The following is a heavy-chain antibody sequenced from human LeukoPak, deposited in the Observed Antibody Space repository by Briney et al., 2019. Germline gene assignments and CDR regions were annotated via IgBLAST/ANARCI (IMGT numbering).Heavy chain of an antibody. Sequence: PGGSLRLSCAASGFSFSGYWMHWVRQAPGKGLVWISYINGDGSTTNHADFAEGRFTISRDNAKNTLYLQMNSLRVEDTAVYYCVRGGLMGATDCWGQGTLVTVSS. CDR3: VRGGLMGATDC. CDR1: GFSFSGYW. J-gene: IGHJ4*02. V-gene: IGHV3-74*01. D-gene: IGHD1-26*01. CDR2: INGDGSTT.